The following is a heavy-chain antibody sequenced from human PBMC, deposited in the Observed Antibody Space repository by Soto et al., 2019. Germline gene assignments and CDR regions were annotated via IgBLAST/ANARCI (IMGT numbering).Heavy chain of an antibody. CDR1: GYPFTHYG. V-gene: IGHV1-18*01. Sequence: ASLKVSCKSSGYPFTHYGITWIRQAPGQGLEWMGWISPFNGNTNYGQTLQGRVTLTTDTSTSTVYMELRSLRSDDTAVYYCVVAAQPYYFDYWGQGTLVTVSS. CDR2: ISPFNGNT. CDR3: VVAAQPYYFDY. J-gene: IGHJ4*02. D-gene: IGHD2-15*01.